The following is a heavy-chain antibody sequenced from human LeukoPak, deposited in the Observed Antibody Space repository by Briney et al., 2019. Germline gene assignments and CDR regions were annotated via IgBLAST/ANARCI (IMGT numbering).Heavy chain of an antibody. CDR3: ARDLEYTTPSGDY. J-gene: IGHJ4*02. Sequence: GGSLRLSCAASGFTFRSYEMNWVRQAPGKGLEWVSYISSSGSTIFYADSVKGRFTISRDNAKNSLYLQMNSLRAEDTAVYYCARDLEYTTPSGDYWGQGTLVIVSS. CDR2: ISSSGSTI. V-gene: IGHV3-48*03. CDR1: GFTFRSYE. D-gene: IGHD2/OR15-2a*01.